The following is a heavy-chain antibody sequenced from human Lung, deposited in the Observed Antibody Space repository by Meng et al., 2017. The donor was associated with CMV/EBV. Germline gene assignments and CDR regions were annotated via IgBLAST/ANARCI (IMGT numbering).Heavy chain of an antibody. Sequence: GGSXRLSCVASGFTFSSYGMHWVRQAPGQGLEWVAFIRFDGSNKYYVDSVKGRFTISRDNFKNTLYLQMNSLRAEDTAFYYCAKDSNRFGELYRFDSWGQGTLVTVSS. CDR3: AKDSNRFGELYRFDS. CDR1: GFTFSSYG. CDR2: IRFDGSNK. V-gene: IGHV3-30*02. D-gene: IGHD3-10*01. J-gene: IGHJ4*02.